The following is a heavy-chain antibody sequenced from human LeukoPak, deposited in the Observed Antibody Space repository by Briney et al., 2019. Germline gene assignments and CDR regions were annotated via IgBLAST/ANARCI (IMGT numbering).Heavy chain of an antibody. D-gene: IGHD3-10*01. CDR1: GGSISSSIYY. J-gene: IGHJ4*02. CDR3: ARDYGSGTQQGFDY. Sequence: SETLSLTCTVSGGSISSSIYYWGWIRQPPGKGLEWIGSIYYSGSTYYNPSLKSRVTISVDTSKNQFSLKLSSVTAADTAVYYCARDYGSGTQQGFDYWGQGTLVTVSS. CDR2: IYYSGST. V-gene: IGHV4-39*07.